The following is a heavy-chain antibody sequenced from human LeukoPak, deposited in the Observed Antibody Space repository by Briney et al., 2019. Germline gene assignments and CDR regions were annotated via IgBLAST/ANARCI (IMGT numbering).Heavy chain of an antibody. J-gene: IGHJ6*03. CDR3: ARHVHYYYYMDV. V-gene: IGHV4-38-2*01. Sequence: PSETLSLTCAVSGYSISSGYYWGWIRQPPGKGLEWIGCIYHSGSTYYNPSLKSRVTISVDTSKNQFSLKLSSVTAADTAVYYCARHVHYYYYMDVWGKGTTVTVSS. CDR2: IYHSGST. CDR1: GYSISSGYY.